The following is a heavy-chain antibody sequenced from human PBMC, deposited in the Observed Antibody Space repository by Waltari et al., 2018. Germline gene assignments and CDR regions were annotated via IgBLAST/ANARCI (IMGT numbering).Heavy chain of an antibody. D-gene: IGHD6-19*01. Sequence: VRQAPGKGLEWVAVIWYDGSNKYYADSVKGRFTISRDNSKNTLYLQMNSLRAEDTAVYYCARGYSSGWYGRLDWFDPWGQGTLVTVSS. J-gene: IGHJ5*02. V-gene: IGHV3-33*01. CDR2: IWYDGSNK. CDR3: ARGYSSGWYGRLDWFDP.